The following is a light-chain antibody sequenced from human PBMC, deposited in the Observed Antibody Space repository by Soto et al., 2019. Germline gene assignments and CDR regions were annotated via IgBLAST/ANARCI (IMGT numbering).Light chain of an antibody. CDR2: GNI. CDR1: SSNIGAGYD. Sequence: QTVVTQPPSVSGAPGQRVTISCTGSSSNIGAGYDVHWYQQLPGKAPKVLIYGNINRPSGVPDRFSGSKSGTSASLAITGLQAEDEADYYCQSYDSSLSGSLFGGGTKLTVL. J-gene: IGLJ2*01. V-gene: IGLV1-40*01. CDR3: QSYDSSLSGSL.